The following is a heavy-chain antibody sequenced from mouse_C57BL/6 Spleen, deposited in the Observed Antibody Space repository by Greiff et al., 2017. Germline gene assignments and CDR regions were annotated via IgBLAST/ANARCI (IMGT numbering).Heavy chain of an antibody. CDR2: IDPANGNT. J-gene: IGHJ2*01. V-gene: IGHV14-3*01. Sequence: VQLHQSVAELVRPGASVKLSCTASGFNIKNTYMHWVKQRPEQGLEWIGRIDPANGNTKYAPKFQGKATITADASSNTAYLQLSSLTSEDTAIYYCARDYYGSSYYFDYWGQGTTLTVSS. CDR1: GFNIKNTY. D-gene: IGHD1-1*01. CDR3: ARDYYGSSYYFDY.